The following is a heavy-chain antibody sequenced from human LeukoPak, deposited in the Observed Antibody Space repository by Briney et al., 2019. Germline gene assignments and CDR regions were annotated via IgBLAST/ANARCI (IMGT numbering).Heavy chain of an antibody. CDR3: ARELRDHRGGFDV. D-gene: IGHD1-1*01. Sequence: PSETLSLTCAVYGGSFSDYYWSWIRQPPGKGLEWIGEINHSGGTNYNPSLESRVTISVDTSKDQFSLKLSSVTAADTAVYYCARELRDHRGGFDVWGQGTMVTVSS. V-gene: IGHV4-34*01. CDR1: GGSFSDYY. J-gene: IGHJ3*01. CDR2: INHSGGT.